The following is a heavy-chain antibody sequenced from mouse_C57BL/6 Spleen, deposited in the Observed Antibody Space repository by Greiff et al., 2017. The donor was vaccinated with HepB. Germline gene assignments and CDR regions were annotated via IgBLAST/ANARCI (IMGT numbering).Heavy chain of an antibody. D-gene: IGHD1-1*02. J-gene: IGHJ4*01. Sequence: VQLVESGGGLVKPGGSLKLSCAASGFTFSDYGMHWVRQAPEKGLEWVAYISSGSSTIYYADTVKGRFTISRDNAKNTLFLQMTSLRSEDTAMYYCARNYALYYYAMDYWGQGTSVTVSS. V-gene: IGHV5-17*01. CDR2: ISSGSSTI. CDR3: ARNYALYYYAMDY. CDR1: GFTFSDYG.